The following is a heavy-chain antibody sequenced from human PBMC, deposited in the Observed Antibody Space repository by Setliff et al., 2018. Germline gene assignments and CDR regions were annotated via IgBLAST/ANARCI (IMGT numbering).Heavy chain of an antibody. Sequence: ASVKVSCKASGYTFTNYAMSWVRQAPGQGLEWMGWINTKNGNPTYAQGFTGRFVFSLDTSVSTAYLQISSLKAEDTAVYYCARVSGYDLGDAFDIWGQGTMVTVSS. V-gene: IGHV7-4-1*02. CDR3: ARVSGYDLGDAFDI. CDR2: INTKNGNP. D-gene: IGHD5-12*01. CDR1: GYTFTNYA. J-gene: IGHJ3*02.